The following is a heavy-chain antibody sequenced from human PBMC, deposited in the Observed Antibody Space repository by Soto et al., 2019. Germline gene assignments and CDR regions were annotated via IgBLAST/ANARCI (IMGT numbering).Heavy chain of an antibody. CDR1: GGSISSYY. D-gene: IGHD2-21*02. CDR2: IYYSGST. V-gene: IGHV4-59*01. Sequence: PSETLSLTCTVSGGSISSYYWSWIRQPPGKGLEWIGYIYYSGSTNYNPSLKSRVTISVDTSKNQFSLKLSSVTAADTAVYYCARAQQCGGDCYSGAFDIWGQGTMVTVSS. J-gene: IGHJ3*02. CDR3: ARAQQCGGDCYSGAFDI.